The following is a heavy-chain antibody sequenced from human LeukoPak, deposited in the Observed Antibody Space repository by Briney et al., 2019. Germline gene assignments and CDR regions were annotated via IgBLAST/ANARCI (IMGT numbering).Heavy chain of an antibody. CDR1: GGSISSYY. J-gene: IGHJ4*02. CDR3: ATLVSYSSSWYDFDY. D-gene: IGHD6-13*01. Sequence: SETLSLTCTVSGGSISSYYWSWIRQPPGKGLEWIGYIYYSGSTNYNPSLKSRVTISVDTSKNQFSLKLSSVTAADTAVYYCATLVSYSSSWYDFDYWGQGTLVTGSS. V-gene: IGHV4-59*01. CDR2: IYYSGST.